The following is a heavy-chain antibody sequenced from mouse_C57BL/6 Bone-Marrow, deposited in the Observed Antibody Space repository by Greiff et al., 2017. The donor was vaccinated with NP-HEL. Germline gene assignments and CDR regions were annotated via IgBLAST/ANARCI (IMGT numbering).Heavy chain of an antibody. CDR1: GYTFTDYN. CDR2: INPNNGGT. J-gene: IGHJ3*01. CDR3: ARDDGYYFAWFAY. Sequence: VQLQQSGPELVKPGASVKMSCKASGYTFTDYNMHWVKQSHGKSLEWIGYINPNNGGTSYNQQFKGKATLTVNKSSSTAYMELRSLTSEDSAVYYCARDDGYYFAWFAYWGQGTLVTVSA. D-gene: IGHD2-3*01. V-gene: IGHV1-22*01.